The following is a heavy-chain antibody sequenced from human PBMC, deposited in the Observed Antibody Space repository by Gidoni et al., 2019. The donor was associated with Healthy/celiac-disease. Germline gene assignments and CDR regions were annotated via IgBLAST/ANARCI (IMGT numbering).Heavy chain of an antibody. D-gene: IGHD6-19*01. Sequence: QVQLQQSGPGHVKPSQPLSLAGAISGDSVPSNSPAWTWIRQSPSRGLEWRGRTYYRSKWYNDYAVSVKSRLPINPDTSKTQFSLQLNSVPPEDTAVYYCARDMGVYSSGWYEGGFDYWGQGTLVTVSS. CDR2: TYYRSKWYN. J-gene: IGHJ4*02. V-gene: IGHV6-1*01. CDR1: GDSVPSNSPA. CDR3: ARDMGVYSSGWYEGGFDY.